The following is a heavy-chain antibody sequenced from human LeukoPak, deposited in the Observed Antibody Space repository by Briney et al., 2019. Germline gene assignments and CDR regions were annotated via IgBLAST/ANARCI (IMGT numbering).Heavy chain of an antibody. CDR2: ISGNSDTM. CDR1: GLSFSDYA. D-gene: IGHD1-14*01. J-gene: IGHJ4*02. Sequence: PGGSLRLSCAASGLSFSDYAMNWVRQAPGKGLEWVSYISGNSDTMYYTDSVKGRFTISRDNAKNSLFLQMYSLRAEDTAVYYCVTSAGHLDHWGQGTLVTVSS. V-gene: IGHV3-48*01. CDR3: VTSAGHLDH.